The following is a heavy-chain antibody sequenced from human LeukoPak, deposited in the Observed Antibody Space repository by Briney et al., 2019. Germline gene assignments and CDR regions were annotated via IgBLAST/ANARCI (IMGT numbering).Heavy chain of an antibody. V-gene: IGHV4-4*07. CDR1: GDSITYFY. D-gene: IGHD6-13*01. J-gene: IGHJ4*02. CDR2: ISSSGST. Sequence: PSETLSLTCSVSGDSITYFYWSWIRQAAGKGLEWIGRISSSGSTDYNASLKSRVTMSVDTSKNQFSLKLTSVTAADTAVYYCARHRRIAAAGIRGYDYWGQGTLVTVSS. CDR3: ARHRRIAAAGIRGYDY.